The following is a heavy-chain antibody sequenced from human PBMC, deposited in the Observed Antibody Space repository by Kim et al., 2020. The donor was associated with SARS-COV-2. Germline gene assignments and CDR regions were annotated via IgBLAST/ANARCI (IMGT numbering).Heavy chain of an antibody. CDR3: ATDSHSSSYYYGMDV. V-gene: IGHV3-53*01. J-gene: IGHJ6*02. CDR2: IYGDGSL. D-gene: IGHD3-22*01. Sequence: GGSLRLSCAASGFIVSDNYMSWVRPAPGKGLEWVSVIYGDGSLFYADSVKGRFTISRDNSKNTLDLHMNRMRAEDTAMYYCATDSHSSSYYYGMDVWGQGTTATVSS. CDR1: GFIVSDNY.